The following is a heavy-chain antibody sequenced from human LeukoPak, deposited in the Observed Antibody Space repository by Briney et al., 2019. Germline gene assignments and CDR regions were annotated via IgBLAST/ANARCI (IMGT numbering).Heavy chain of an antibody. Sequence: GESLKISCKGSGYSFSSYWIGWVRQMPGKGLEWMGIIYPGDSESRYSPSFQGQVSISVNKSISTAYLQWSSLKASDTAMYFCARGAYYYYDMDVWGQGTTVTVFS. J-gene: IGHJ6*02. V-gene: IGHV5-51*01. CDR3: ARGAYYYYDMDV. CDR1: GYSFSSYW. CDR2: IYPGDSES.